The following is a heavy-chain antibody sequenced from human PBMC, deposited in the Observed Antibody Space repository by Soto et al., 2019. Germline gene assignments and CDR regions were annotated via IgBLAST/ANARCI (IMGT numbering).Heavy chain of an antibody. CDR1: GFSLSTSGVG. V-gene: IGHV2-5*02. Sequence: QITLKESGPTLVKPTQTLTLTCTFSGFSLSTSGVGVGWIRQPPGKALEWLALIYSDDDKRYSPSLKSRLSITKDTSKNQVVLTVTNRDPVDTATYYCAHASNWCGFDYWGQGTLVTVSS. D-gene: IGHD6-13*01. J-gene: IGHJ4*02. CDR3: AHASNWCGFDY. CDR2: IYSDDDK.